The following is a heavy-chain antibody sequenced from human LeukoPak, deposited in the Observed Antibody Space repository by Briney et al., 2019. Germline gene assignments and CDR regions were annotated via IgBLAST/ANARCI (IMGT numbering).Heavy chain of an antibody. CDR1: GFTFSSYS. CDR2: ISSSSSTI. Sequence: GGSLRLSCAASGFTFSSYSMNWVRQAPGKGLEWVSYISSSSSTIYYADSVKGRFTISRDNAKNSLYLQMNSLRAEDTAVYYCATAEWELPLDYYGQGTLVTVSS. D-gene: IGHD1-26*01. J-gene: IGHJ4*02. CDR3: ATAEWELPLDY. V-gene: IGHV3-48*04.